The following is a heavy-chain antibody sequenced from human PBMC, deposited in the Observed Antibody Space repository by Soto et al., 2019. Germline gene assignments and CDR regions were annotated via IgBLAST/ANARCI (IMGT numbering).Heavy chain of an antibody. D-gene: IGHD3-22*01. CDR1: GYTFTSYY. CDR3: ARVPVAYYYDSSGYTNWFDP. CDR2: INPSGGST. Sequence: ASVKVSCKASGYTFTSYYMHWVRQAPGQGLEWMGIINPSGGSTSYAQKFQGRVTMTRDTSTSTVYMELSSLRSEDTAVYYCARVPVAYYYDSSGYTNWFDPWGQGTLVTVSS. V-gene: IGHV1-46*01. J-gene: IGHJ5*02.